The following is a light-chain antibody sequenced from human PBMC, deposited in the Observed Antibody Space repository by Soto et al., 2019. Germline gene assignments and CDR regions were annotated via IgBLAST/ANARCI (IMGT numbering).Light chain of an antibody. J-gene: IGLJ1*01. CDR3: CSYAGSSTPYV. V-gene: IGLV2-23*02. Sequence: QSVLTQPASVSGSPGHSMTISCTGTSSDVGSYNLVSWYQQHPGKAPKLMIYEVSKRPAGVSNRFSGSKSGNTASLTISGLQAEDEADYYCCSYAGSSTPYVFGTGTKVTVL. CDR1: SSDVGSYNL. CDR2: EVS.